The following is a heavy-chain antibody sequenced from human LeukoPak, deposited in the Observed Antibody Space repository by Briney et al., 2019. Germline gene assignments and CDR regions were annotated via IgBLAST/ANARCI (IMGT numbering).Heavy chain of an antibody. CDR2: ISSSGSTI. Sequence: GGSLRLSCAASGFTFSSYAMSWIRQAPGKGLEWVSYISSSGSTIYYADSVKGRFTISRDDAKNSLYLQMNSLRAEDTAVYYCARSWIQLWVNDEFDYWGQGTLVTVSS. CDR3: ARSWIQLWVNDEFDY. J-gene: IGHJ4*02. V-gene: IGHV3-11*01. CDR1: GFTFSSYA. D-gene: IGHD5-18*01.